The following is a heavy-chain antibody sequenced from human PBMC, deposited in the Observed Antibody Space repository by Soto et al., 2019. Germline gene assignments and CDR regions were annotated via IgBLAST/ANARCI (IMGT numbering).Heavy chain of an antibody. D-gene: IGHD3-3*01. CDR2: IRSKAYGGTT. V-gene: IGHV3-49*03. CDR3: TRDRGSSAGYFWSGYRKTNYYYYYGMDV. Sequence: GGSLRLSCTASGFTFGDYAMSWFRQAPGKGLEWVGFIRSKAYGGTTEYAASVKGRFTISRDDSKSIAYLQMNSLKTEDTAVYYCTRDRGSSAGYFWSGYRKTNYYYYYGMDVWGQGTTVTVSS. CDR1: GFTFGDYA. J-gene: IGHJ6*02.